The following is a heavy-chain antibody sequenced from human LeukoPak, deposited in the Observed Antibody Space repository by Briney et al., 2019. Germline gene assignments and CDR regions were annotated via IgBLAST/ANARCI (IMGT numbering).Heavy chain of an antibody. Sequence: VKVSCKASGGTFSSYAISWVRQAPGQGLEWMGGIIPIFGTANYAQKFQGRVTITADESTSTAYMELSSLRSEDTAVYYCATGQGGYYDSSGTRDAFDIWGQGTMVTVSS. D-gene: IGHD3-22*01. CDR3: ATGQGGYYDSSGTRDAFDI. V-gene: IGHV1-69*01. J-gene: IGHJ3*02. CDR1: GGTFSSYA. CDR2: IIPIFGTA.